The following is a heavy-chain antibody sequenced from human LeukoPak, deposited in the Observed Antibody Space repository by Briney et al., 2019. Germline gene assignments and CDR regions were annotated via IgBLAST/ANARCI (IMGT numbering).Heavy chain of an antibody. CDR1: GGSISSSSYY. J-gene: IGHJ4*02. CDR2: IYYSGST. CDR3: ARRGYGDYVKAFDY. D-gene: IGHD4-17*01. V-gene: IGHV4-39*07. Sequence: SETLSLTCTVSGGSISSSSYYWGWIRQPPGKGLEWIGSIYYSGSTYYNPSLKSRVTISVDTSKNQFSLKLSSVTAADTAVYYCARRGYGDYVKAFDYWGQGTLVTVSS.